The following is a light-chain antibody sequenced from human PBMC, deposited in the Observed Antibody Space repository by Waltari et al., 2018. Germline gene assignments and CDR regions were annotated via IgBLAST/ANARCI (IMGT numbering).Light chain of an antibody. Sequence: DIEMTQSPDSLTVSLGERATINCKSSQTLLYSSTNKKYLAWYQQKPGQSPKLLIYWASTRESGVPDRFSGSGSGTDFTLTISSLQTEDVAVYYCQQYYSTPFTFGGGTKVEIK. J-gene: IGKJ4*01. CDR1: QTLLYSSTNKKY. V-gene: IGKV4-1*01. CDR3: QQYYSTPFT. CDR2: WAS.